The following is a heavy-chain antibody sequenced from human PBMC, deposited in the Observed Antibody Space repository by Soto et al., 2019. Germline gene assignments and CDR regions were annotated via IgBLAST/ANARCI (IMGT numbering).Heavy chain of an antibody. V-gene: IGHV1-69*01. CDR1: GGTFSSYA. CDR2: IIPIFGTA. Sequence: QVQLVQSGAEVKKPGSSVKVSCKASGGTFSSYAISWVRHAPGQGLEWMGGIIPIFGTANYAQKFQGRVTITADESTSIAYMELSSLRSEDTAVYYCAMSAQGLYYYGMDVWGQGTTVTVSS. J-gene: IGHJ6*02. CDR3: AMSAQGLYYYGMDV.